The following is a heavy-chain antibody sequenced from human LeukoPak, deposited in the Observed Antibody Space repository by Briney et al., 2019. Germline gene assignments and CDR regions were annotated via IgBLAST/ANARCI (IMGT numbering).Heavy chain of an antibody. D-gene: IGHD6-25*01. Sequence: SETLSLTCAVYGGSFSGYYWSWIRQPPGKGLEWIGEINHSGSTNYNPSLKSRVTISVDTSKNQFSLKLSSVTAADTAVYYCARHSFDRSIAAIRDWGQGTLVTVSP. CDR3: ARHSFDRSIAAIRD. CDR2: INHSGST. CDR1: GGSFSGYY. J-gene: IGHJ4*02. V-gene: IGHV4-34*01.